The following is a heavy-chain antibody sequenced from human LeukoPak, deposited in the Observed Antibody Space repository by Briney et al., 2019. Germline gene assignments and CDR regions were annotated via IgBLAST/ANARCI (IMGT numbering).Heavy chain of an antibody. D-gene: IGHD4-17*01. Sequence: GGSLRLSCAASGFTFSSYSMNWVRQAPGKGLEWVSYISSSSTIYYADSVKGRFTISRDNAKNSLYLQMNSLRAEDTAVYYCARDVETMTLTYWGQGTLVTVSS. J-gene: IGHJ4*02. V-gene: IGHV3-48*01. CDR2: ISSSSTI. CDR1: GFTFSSYS. CDR3: ARDVETMTLTY.